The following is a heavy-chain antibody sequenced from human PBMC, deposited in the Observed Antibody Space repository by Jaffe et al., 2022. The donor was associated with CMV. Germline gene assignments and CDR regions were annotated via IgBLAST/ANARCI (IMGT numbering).Heavy chain of an antibody. CDR3: AREGPSITMIVVVTYWFDP. J-gene: IGHJ5*02. CDR1: GYTFTSYA. CDR2: INAGNGNT. Sequence: QVQLVQSGAEVKKPGASVKVSCKASGYTFTSYAMHWVRQAPGQRLEWMGWINAGNGNTKYSQKFQGRVTITRDTSASTAYMELSSLRSEDTAVYYCAREGPSITMIVVVTYWFDPWGQGTLVTVSS. V-gene: IGHV1-3*01. D-gene: IGHD3-22*01.